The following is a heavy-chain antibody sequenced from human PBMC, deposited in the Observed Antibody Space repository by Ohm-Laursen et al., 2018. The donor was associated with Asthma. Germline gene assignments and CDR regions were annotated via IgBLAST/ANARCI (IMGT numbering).Heavy chain of an antibody. CDR1: GFTFSSYA. CDR3: AKTYYDILTGYSSWYFDY. V-gene: IGHV3-23*01. J-gene: IGHJ4*02. D-gene: IGHD3-9*01. CDR2: ISGSGGST. Sequence: SLRLSCSASGFTFSSYAMSWVRQAPGKGLEWVSAISGSGGSTYYADSVKGRFTISRDNSKNTLYLQMNSLRAEDTAVYYCAKTYYDILTGYSSWYFDYWGQGTLVTVSS.